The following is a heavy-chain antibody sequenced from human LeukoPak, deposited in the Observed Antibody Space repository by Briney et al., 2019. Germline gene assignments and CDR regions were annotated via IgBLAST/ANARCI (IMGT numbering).Heavy chain of an antibody. D-gene: IGHD3-10*01. CDR2: ISYDGSNK. CDR1: GFTFSSYA. V-gene: IGHV3-30*04. Sequence: PGGSLRLSCAASGFTFSSYAMHWVRQAPGKGLEWVAVISYDGSNKYYADSVKGRFTISRDNSKNTLYLQMNSLRAEDTAVYYCAKDPQDYYGSGSYYGYFDYWGQGTLVTVSS. J-gene: IGHJ4*02. CDR3: AKDPQDYYGSGSYYGYFDY.